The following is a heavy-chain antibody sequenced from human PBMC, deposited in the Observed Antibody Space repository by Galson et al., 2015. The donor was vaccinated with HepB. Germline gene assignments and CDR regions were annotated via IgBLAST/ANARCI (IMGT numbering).Heavy chain of an antibody. CDR3: ARDRWRSSWYGYYYYYMDV. V-gene: IGHV1-2*02. CDR1: GYTFTGYY. J-gene: IGHJ6*03. D-gene: IGHD6-13*01. CDR2: INPNSGGT. Sequence: SVKVSCKASGYTFTGYYMHWVRQAPGQGLEWMGWINPNSGGTNYAQKFQGRVTMTRDTSISTAYMELSRLRSDDTAVYYCARDRWRSSWYGYYYYYMDVWGRGTTVTVSS.